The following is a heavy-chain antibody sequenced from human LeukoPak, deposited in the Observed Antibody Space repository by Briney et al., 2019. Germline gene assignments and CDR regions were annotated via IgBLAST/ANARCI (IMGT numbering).Heavy chain of an antibody. CDR3: AKEYYDILTGYNWALDY. CDR2: ISGSGGST. D-gene: IGHD3-9*01. V-gene: IGHV3-23*01. Sequence: GGSLRLSCAASGFTFSSYGMSWVRQAPGKGLECVSAISGSGGSTYYADSVKGRFTISRDNSKNTLYLQMNSLRAEDTAVYYCAKEYYDILTGYNWALDYWGQGTLVTVSS. J-gene: IGHJ4*02. CDR1: GFTFSSYG.